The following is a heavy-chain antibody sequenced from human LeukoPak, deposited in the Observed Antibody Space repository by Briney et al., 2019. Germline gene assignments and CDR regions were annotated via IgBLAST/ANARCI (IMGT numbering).Heavy chain of an antibody. Sequence: ASVKVSCKASGYTFTSYAMYWVRQAPGQGLEWMGWINTNTGNPTYVQGFTGRFVFSLDTSVSTAYLQISSLKAEDTAVYYCARDTTDIVALDAFDIWGQGTMVTVSS. CDR1: GYTFTSYA. D-gene: IGHD5-12*01. CDR3: ARDTTDIVALDAFDI. CDR2: INTNTGNP. V-gene: IGHV7-4-1*02. J-gene: IGHJ3*02.